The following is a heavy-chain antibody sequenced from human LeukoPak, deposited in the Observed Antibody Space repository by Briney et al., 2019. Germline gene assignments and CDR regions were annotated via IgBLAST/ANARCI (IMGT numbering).Heavy chain of an antibody. CDR2: INHSGST. CDR3: ARVLARGSEAMYYYYGMDV. V-gene: IGHV4-34*01. D-gene: IGHD3-10*01. J-gene: IGHJ6*02. Sequence: SETLSLTCAVYGASFSGYYWSWIRQPPGKGLEWIGEINHSGSTNYNPSLKSRVTISVDTSKNQFSLKLSSVTAADTAVYYCARVLARGSEAMYYYYGMDVWGQGTTVTVSS. CDR1: GASFSGYY.